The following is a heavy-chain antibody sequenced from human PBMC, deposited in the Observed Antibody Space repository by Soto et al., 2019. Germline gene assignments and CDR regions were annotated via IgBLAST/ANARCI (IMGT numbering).Heavy chain of an antibody. V-gene: IGHV4-4*02. CDR1: GGSISSSNW. J-gene: IGHJ6*02. D-gene: IGHD5-12*01. CDR2: IYHSGST. Sequence: PSETLSLTCAVSGGSISSSNWWSWVRQPPGKGLEWIGEIYHSGSTNYNPSLKSRVTISVDKSKNQFSLKLSSVTAADTAVYYCARDLVATSRDQYGMDVWGQGTTGPSP. CDR3: ARDLVATSRDQYGMDV.